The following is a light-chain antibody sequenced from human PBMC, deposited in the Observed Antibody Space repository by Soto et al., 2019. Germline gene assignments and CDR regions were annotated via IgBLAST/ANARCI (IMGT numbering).Light chain of an antibody. J-gene: IGKJ4*01. V-gene: IGKV3-11*01. CDR3: QQCFTWPLT. CDR1: QSVSRF. Sequence: ETVLTQSPATLSLSPGDSATLSCRASQSVSRFFSWYHQKPGQAPRLLFYRVSNRATGVPPRFSASGSGTDFTLSISSLEPDDFAVYYCQQCFTWPLTFGGGTKVEIK. CDR2: RVS.